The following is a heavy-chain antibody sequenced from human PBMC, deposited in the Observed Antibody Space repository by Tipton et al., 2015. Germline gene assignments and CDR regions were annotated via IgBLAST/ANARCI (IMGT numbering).Heavy chain of an antibody. CDR2: IDPGDSET. CDR1: GYIFTSFW. V-gene: IGHV5-51*01. D-gene: IGHD1-26*01. Sequence: QFGAEGKKPGESLKISCKGSGYIFTSFWIGWVRQMPGKGLEWMGTIDPGDSETRYNPSFQGQVTISADKSITTAYLQWRSLKASDTAMYYCVRRARRVGSHSYPYYFDYWGQGTLVPVSS. CDR3: VRRARRVGSHSYPYYFDY. J-gene: IGHJ4*02.